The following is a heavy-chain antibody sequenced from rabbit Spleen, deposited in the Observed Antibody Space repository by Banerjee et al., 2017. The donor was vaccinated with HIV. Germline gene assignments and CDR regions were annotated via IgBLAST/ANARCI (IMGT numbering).Heavy chain of an antibody. Sequence: QSLEESGGDLVKPGASLTLTCTASGFTLSSNYYMCWVRQAPGKGLECIACIYAGSSGSTYYANWAKGRFTISKASSTTVTLQMTSLTVADTATYFCARDTGSSFSSYGMDLWGQGTLVTVS. CDR1: GFTLSSNYY. CDR3: ARDTGSSFSSYGMDL. CDR2: IYAGSSGST. D-gene: IGHD8-1*01. V-gene: IGHV1S40*01. J-gene: IGHJ6*01.